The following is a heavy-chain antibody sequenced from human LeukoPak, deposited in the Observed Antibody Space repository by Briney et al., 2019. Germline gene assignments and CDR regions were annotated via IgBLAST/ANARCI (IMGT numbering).Heavy chain of an antibody. Sequence: GASVKVSCKASGYTFTNYYIHWVRQAPGQGLEWTGIINPSGGSTSYAQKFQGRVTMTRDTSTSTVYMELSSLRSADTAVYYCARSVVTLYWYFDLWGRGTLVTVSS. CDR3: ARSVVTLYWYFDL. D-gene: IGHD4-23*01. J-gene: IGHJ2*01. V-gene: IGHV1-46*01. CDR1: GYTFTNYY. CDR2: INPSGGST.